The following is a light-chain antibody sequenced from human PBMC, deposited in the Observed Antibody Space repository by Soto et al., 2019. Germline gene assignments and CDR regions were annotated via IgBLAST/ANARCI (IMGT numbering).Light chain of an antibody. V-gene: IGKV3-20*01. CDR1: QSVSSSY. CDR2: GAS. J-gene: IGKJ5*01. Sequence: EIVLTQSPGTLSLSPGERATLSCRASQSVSSSYLAWYQQKPGQAPRLLIYGASSRATGIPDRFSGSGSGTDFTLTISRLEPEYFAVYYCQQYGSSPLVTFGQGTRLEV. CDR3: QQYGSSPLVT.